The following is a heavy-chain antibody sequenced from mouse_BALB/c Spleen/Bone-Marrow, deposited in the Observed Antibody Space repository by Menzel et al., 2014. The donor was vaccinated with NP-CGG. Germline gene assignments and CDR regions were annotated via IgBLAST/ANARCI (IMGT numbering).Heavy chain of an antibody. V-gene: IGHV1S81*02. CDR1: GYTFTNYW. CDR3: ARSTGSLFYFYH. CDR2: INPSNGRT. Sequence: QVQLQQSGAELVKPGASVKLSCKASGYTFTNYWMHWVKQRPGQGLEWIGEINPSNGRTNYNEKFKSKATLTVDKSSSTAYMQLKSLTSEDSAVYYCARSTGSLFYFYHWGQGTTRTVSS. D-gene: IGHD4-1*01. J-gene: IGHJ2*01.